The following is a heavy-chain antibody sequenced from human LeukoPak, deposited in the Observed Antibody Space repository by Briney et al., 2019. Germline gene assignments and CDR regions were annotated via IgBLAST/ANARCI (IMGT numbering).Heavy chain of an antibody. Sequence: GGTLRLSCAASGFTFSSYGMSWVRQAPGKGLEWVAVISYDGSNKYYADSVKGRFTISRDNSKNTLYLQMNSLRAEDTAVYYCARIAATAIDYWGQGTLVTVSS. J-gene: IGHJ4*02. D-gene: IGHD6-13*01. V-gene: IGHV3-30*03. CDR2: ISYDGSNK. CDR1: GFTFSSYG. CDR3: ARIAATAIDY.